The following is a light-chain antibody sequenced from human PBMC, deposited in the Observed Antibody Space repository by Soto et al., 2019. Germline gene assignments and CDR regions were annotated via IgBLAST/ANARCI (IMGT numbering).Light chain of an antibody. CDR1: QSISSY. Sequence: DIQMTQSPSSLSASVGDRVTITCRARQSISSYLNWYQQKPGKAPKLLIYAASSLQSGVPSMFSVSGSGTDFNITITTLQPEDFATYYCKKSYSTRQLTFGGGSKVDIK. J-gene: IGKJ4*01. CDR2: AAS. CDR3: KKSYSTRQLT. V-gene: IGKV1-39*01.